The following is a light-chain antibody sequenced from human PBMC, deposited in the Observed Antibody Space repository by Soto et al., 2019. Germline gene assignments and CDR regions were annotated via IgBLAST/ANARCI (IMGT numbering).Light chain of an antibody. CDR3: QQYGSSPLT. J-gene: IGKJ4*01. CDR1: QSVSSSY. V-gene: IGKV3-20*01. CDR2: GAS. Sequence: EIVLTQSPGTLSLSPGERATLSCRASQSVSSSYLAWYQQKPGQAPRLLIYGASSRATGLPDRFTGSGSGTDFTLTISRLEPEDFAVYYCQQYGSSPLTFGGGTKVENK.